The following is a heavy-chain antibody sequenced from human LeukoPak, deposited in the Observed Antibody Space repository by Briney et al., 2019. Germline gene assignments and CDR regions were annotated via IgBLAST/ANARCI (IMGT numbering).Heavy chain of an antibody. CDR2: ISGSGDST. CDR1: GFTFSTYA. Sequence: GGSLRLSCAASGFTFSTYAVNWVRQAPGKGLEWVSTISGSGDSTYYADSVKGRFTISRDNAKNSLSLQMNSLRDEDTAVYYCARGRRDTQYQIFDYWGQGNLVTVSS. CDR3: ARGRRDTQYQIFDY. J-gene: IGHJ4*02. V-gene: IGHV3-23*01. D-gene: IGHD2-2*01.